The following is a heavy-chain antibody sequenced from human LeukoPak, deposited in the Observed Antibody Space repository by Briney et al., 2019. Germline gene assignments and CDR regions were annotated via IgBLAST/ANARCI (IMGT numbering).Heavy chain of an antibody. CDR1: GFTVSSNY. Sequence: PGGSLRLSCAASGFTVSSNYMSWVRQAPGKGLEWVSVIYSGGSTYYADSVKGRFTISRDNSKNTLYLQMNSLRAEDTAVYYCARARRDSGSWYSGRWFDPWGQGTLVTVSS. CDR2: IYSGGST. CDR3: ARARRDSGSWYSGRWFDP. D-gene: IGHD6-13*01. J-gene: IGHJ5*02. V-gene: IGHV3-66*01.